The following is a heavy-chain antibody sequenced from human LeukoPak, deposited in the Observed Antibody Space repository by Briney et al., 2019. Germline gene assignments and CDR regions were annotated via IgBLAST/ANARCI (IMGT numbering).Heavy chain of an antibody. J-gene: IGHJ4*02. CDR2: IYSGGST. D-gene: IGHD4-17*01. CDR1: GFTVSSNY. V-gene: IGHV3-53*04. Sequence: GGSLRLSCAASGFTVSSNYMSWVRQAPGKGLEWVSVIYSGGSTYYADSVKGRFTISRHNSKNTLYLQMNSRRAEDTAVYYCAVWYGDFFDYWGQGTLVTVSS. CDR3: AVWYGDFFDY.